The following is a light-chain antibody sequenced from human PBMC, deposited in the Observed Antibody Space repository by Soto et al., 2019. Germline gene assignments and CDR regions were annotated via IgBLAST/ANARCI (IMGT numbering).Light chain of an antibody. CDR3: CSYTTSNTSV. CDR1: SSDVGAYNY. V-gene: IGLV2-14*01. CDR2: HVT. Sequence: QSALTQPASVSGSLGQSITISCSGTSSDVGAYNYVSWYQQYPGKAPKLMIYHVTDRPSGVSNRFSGSKSGNTASLTISGLQAEDEADYYCCSYTTSNTSVFGTGTKVTVL. J-gene: IGLJ1*01.